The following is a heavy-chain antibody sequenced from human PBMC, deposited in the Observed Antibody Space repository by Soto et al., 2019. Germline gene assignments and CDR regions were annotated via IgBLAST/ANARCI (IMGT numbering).Heavy chain of an antibody. CDR3: ARDQGVAAAGITWFDP. D-gene: IGHD6-13*01. CDR1: GASMNSYH. J-gene: IGHJ5*02. Sequence: SETLSLTCTVSGASMNSYHWSWIRQPAGKGLEWIGHIHSSGSTNFNPSLKSRVTMSVDTSKNQFSLRLMSLTAADTAVYYCARDQGVAAAGITWFDPWGQGSLVTVSS. V-gene: IGHV4-4*07. CDR2: IHSSGST.